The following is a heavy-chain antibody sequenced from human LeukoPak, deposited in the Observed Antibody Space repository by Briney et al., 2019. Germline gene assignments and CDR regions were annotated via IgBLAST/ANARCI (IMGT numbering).Heavy chain of an antibody. J-gene: IGHJ4*02. CDR1: GGSISSYY. CDR3: ARGRYGSIDY. D-gene: IGHD3-16*01. CDR2: IYYSGST. V-gene: IGHV4-59*01. Sequence: SETLSLTCTVSGGSISSYYWSWIRQPPGKGLEWIGYIYYSGSTNYNPSLKSRVTISVDTSKNQFSLKLSSVTAADTAVYYCARGRYGSIDYWGQGTLVTVSS.